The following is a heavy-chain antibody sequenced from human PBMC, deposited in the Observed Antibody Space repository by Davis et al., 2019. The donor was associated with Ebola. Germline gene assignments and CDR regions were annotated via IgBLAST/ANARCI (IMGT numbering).Heavy chain of an antibody. V-gene: IGHV3-7*03. Sequence: GGSLRLSCEVSGFTFGNSWMSWVRQAPGKGPEWVANIKQDGSEKHYVDSVKGRFTISRDNADDSVYLQMKSLRVEDTAVYYCARGGIMIVVPANDYWGQGTLVTVSS. D-gene: IGHD3-22*01. CDR2: IKQDGSEK. J-gene: IGHJ4*02. CDR3: ARGGIMIVVPANDY. CDR1: GFTFGNSW.